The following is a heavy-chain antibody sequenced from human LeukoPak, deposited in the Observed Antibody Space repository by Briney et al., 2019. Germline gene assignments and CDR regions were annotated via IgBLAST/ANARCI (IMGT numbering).Heavy chain of an antibody. J-gene: IGHJ4*02. CDR1: GFTFNNYC. CDR2: IRDDGSIK. V-gene: IGHV3-30*02. Sequence: GGSLRLSCAPYGFTFNNYCMHWVRQAPGKGLEWLAFIRDDGSIKYYADSVKGRSTTARNNCKNMLSMQINSPTANHTALYYCGKDWGRRMLVVQATKWGSFDYWGQEPVVTVFS. CDR3: GKDWGRRMLVVQATKWGSFDY. D-gene: IGHD2-2*01.